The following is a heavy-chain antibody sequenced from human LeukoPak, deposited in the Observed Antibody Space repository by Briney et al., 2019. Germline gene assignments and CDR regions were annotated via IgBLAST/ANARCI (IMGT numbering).Heavy chain of an antibody. V-gene: IGHV1-69*13. CDR3: ARGLRQQLVNWFDP. CDR2: IIPIFGTA. Sequence: SVKVSCKASGGTFSSYAISWVRQAPGQGLEWMGGIIPIFGTANYAQKFQGRVTITADESTSTAYMELSSLRSEDTAVYYCARGLRQQLVNWFDPWGQGTLVTVSS. J-gene: IGHJ5*02. CDR1: GGTFSSYA. D-gene: IGHD6-13*01.